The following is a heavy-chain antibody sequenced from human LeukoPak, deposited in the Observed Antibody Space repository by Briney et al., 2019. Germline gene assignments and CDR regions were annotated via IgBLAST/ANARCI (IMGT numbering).Heavy chain of an antibody. CDR1: GITFSSYD. D-gene: IGHD3-22*01. Sequence: GGSLRLSCAASGITFSSYDMSWVRQAPGKGLDWVSAISGSGYTTYYADSVKGRFTVSRDNSRNTLYLQMNSLRAEDTAVYYCAKEGNYDSSGYDDYWGQGTLVTVSS. J-gene: IGHJ4*02. CDR2: ISGSGYTT. V-gene: IGHV3-23*01. CDR3: AKEGNYDSSGYDDY.